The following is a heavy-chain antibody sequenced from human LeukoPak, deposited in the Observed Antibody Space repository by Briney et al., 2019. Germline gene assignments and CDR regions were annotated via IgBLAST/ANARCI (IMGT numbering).Heavy chain of an antibody. Sequence: GGSLRLSCAASGFTFSSYWMHWVRQAPGKGLMWVSRIKSDGKTNYADSVKGRFTISRDNAKNTVSLQMNSLRAKDTGVYYCARAPSEIGGYYPEYFRHWGQGTLVTVSS. CDR2: IKSDGKT. D-gene: IGHD3-22*01. J-gene: IGHJ1*01. CDR1: GFTFSSYW. CDR3: ARAPSEIGGYYPEYFRH. V-gene: IGHV3-74*01.